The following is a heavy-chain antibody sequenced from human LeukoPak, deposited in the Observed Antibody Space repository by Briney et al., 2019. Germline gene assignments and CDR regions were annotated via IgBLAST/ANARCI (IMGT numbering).Heavy chain of an antibody. CDR1: GSTFSSYS. D-gene: IGHD3-10*01. V-gene: IGHV3-48*01. J-gene: IGHJ4*02. Sequence: PGGSLRLSCAASGSTFSSYSMNWVRQAPGKGLEWVSYISSSSSTIYYADSVKGRFTISRDNAKNSLYLQMNSLRAEDTAVYYCARDVAYGSGSPYFDYWGQGTLVTVSS. CDR2: ISSSSSTI. CDR3: ARDVAYGSGSPYFDY.